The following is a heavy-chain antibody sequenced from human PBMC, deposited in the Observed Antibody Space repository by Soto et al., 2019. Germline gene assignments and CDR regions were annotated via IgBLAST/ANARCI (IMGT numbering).Heavy chain of an antibody. CDR1: EFSLSSSD. D-gene: IGHD6-19*01. CDR3: AKQLRGSGWYPLDS. J-gene: IGHJ4*02. V-gene: IGHV3-30*18. CDR2: SSFDGTQQ. Sequence: GGSLRLSCTASEFSLSSSDMDWVRRAPGKGLEWLAVSSFDGTQQFYGDSVKGRFTVSRDNSNNTLYLEMNSLRTEDTAVYYCAKQLRGSGWYPLDSWGQGTPVTVSS.